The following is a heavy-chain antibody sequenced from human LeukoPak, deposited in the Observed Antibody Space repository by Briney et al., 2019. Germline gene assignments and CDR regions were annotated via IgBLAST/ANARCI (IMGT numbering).Heavy chain of an antibody. D-gene: IGHD6-13*01. Sequence: PSETLSLTCAVSGGSISSSNWWSWVRQPPGKGLEWIWEIYHSGSTNYNPSLKSRVTISEDKSKNQFSLKLSSVTAADTAVYYCARDLTVAAADAFDIWGQGTMVTVSS. CDR3: ARDLTVAAADAFDI. V-gene: IGHV4-4*02. J-gene: IGHJ3*02. CDR1: GGSISSSNW. CDR2: IYHSGST.